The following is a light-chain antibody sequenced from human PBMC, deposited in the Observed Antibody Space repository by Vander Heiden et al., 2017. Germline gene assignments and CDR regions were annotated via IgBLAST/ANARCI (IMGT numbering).Light chain of an antibody. Sequence: DVRLTQSPSTLSASVGDRVTISCRANQNIDLWLAWYQQRPGNAPQLMNYKASTLQSGVPSRISGSGSGTEFSLTISNLQPEDSAIYYCQQYDKSWTFGPGTRVQVK. J-gene: IGKJ1*01. CDR3: QQYDKSWT. CDR1: QNIDLW. V-gene: IGKV1-5*03. CDR2: KAS.